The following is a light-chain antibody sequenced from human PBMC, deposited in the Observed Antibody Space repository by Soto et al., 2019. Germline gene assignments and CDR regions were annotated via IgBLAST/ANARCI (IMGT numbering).Light chain of an antibody. CDR3: QTWGTGIVV. CDR2: LTSDGSH. CDR1: SGHSSSA. Sequence: QLVLTPSPSASGSLGASVKLTCTLSSGHSSSAIAWHQQQPEKGPRYLMKLTSDGSHTKGDGIPDRFSGSSSGAERYLTISSLQSEDEADYYCQTWGTGIVVFGGGTKLTVL. J-gene: IGLJ2*01. V-gene: IGLV4-69*01.